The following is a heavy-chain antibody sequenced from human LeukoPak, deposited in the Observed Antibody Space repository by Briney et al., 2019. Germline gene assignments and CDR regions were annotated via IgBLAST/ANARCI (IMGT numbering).Heavy chain of an antibody. CDR2: IYSGGST. J-gene: IGHJ4*02. CDR1: GFTVYSNY. D-gene: IGHD4-17*01. CDR3: ARGYGDSPLDY. Sequence: PGGSLRLSCAASGFTVYSNYMTWVRQAPGKGLEWVSVIYSGGSTYYADSVKGRFTISRDNSKNTVHLQMNTLTAEDTAVYYCARGYGDSPLDYWGQGTLVAVSS. V-gene: IGHV3-66*01.